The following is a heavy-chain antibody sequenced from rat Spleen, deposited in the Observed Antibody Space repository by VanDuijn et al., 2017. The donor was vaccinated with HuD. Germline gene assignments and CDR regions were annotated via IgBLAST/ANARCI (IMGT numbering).Heavy chain of an antibody. Sequence: EVQLVESDGGLVQPGGSLELSCAASGFIFSDFYMAWVRQAPTKGLEWVATVSYDGSSNYYRDSVKGRFTISRDNEKSTLYLQMDSLRSEDTATYYCTRAGYLRDWYFDFWGPGTMVTVSS. CDR1: GFIFSDFY. CDR2: VSYDGSSN. D-gene: IGHD2-2*01. J-gene: IGHJ1*01. CDR3: TRAGYLRDWYFDF. V-gene: IGHV5-29*01.